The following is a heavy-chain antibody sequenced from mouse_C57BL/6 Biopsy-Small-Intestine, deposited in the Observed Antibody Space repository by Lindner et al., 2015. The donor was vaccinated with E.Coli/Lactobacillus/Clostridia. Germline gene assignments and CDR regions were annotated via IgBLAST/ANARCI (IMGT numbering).Heavy chain of an antibody. CDR1: GDTFTGYY. Sequence: SVKVSCKASGDTFTGYYLHWVRQAPGRGLEWMGWINPNTGGTTNAQNFQGRVTMTRDTSTSTAYMDLSGLRSDDTAVYFCARETGRGCFDSWGQGTLVTVSS. D-gene: IGHD3-2*01. CDR2: INPNTGGT. J-gene: IGHJ4*01. CDR3: ARETGRGCFDS. V-gene: IGHV1-72*04.